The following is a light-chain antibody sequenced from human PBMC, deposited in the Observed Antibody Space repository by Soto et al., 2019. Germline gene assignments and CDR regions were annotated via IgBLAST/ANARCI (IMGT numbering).Light chain of an antibody. CDR3: VVWDYSLSSVI. V-gene: IGLV1-47*01. CDR1: TSNIGTNY. J-gene: IGLJ2*01. Sequence: HSVLTQPPSTSGTPGQTVTISCSGSTSNIGTNYVFWYQQFPGVAPKLVIYRNIHRPSGIPDRFSGSKSGTSATLVISGLRSEDEADYYCVVWDYSLSSVIFGGGTKVTVL. CDR2: RNI.